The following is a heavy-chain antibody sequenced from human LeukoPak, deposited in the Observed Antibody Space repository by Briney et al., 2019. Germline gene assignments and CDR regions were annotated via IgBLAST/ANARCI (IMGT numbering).Heavy chain of an antibody. Sequence: PGGSLRLSCAASGFSFSNFWMSWVRQAPGKGLEWVANIKPDGSATNYVDSVKGRFTIPRDNAKNSLDLQMNSLRAEDTAVYYCARGGGSSSWGQGTLVTVSS. CDR3: ARGGGSSS. CDR1: GFSFSNFW. J-gene: IGHJ5*02. D-gene: IGHD6-6*01. V-gene: IGHV3-7*01. CDR2: IKPDGSAT.